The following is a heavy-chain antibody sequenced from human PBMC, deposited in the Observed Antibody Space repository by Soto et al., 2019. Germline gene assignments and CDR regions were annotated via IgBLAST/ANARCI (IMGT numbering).Heavy chain of an antibody. CDR2: INAGNGNT. CDR3: ARETPTPRFLEWLLYGMDV. Sequence: ASVKVSCKASGYTFTSYAMHWVRQAPGQRLEWMGWINAGNGNTKYSQKFQGRVTITRDTSASTAYMELSSLRSEDTAVYYCARETPTPRFLEWLLYGMDVWGQGTTVTVS. D-gene: IGHD3-3*01. CDR1: GYTFTSYA. V-gene: IGHV1-3*01. J-gene: IGHJ6*02.